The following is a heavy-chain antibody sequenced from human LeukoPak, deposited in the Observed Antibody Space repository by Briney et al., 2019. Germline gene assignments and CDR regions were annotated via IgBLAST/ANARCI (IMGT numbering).Heavy chain of an antibody. CDR2: ISGSGGST. V-gene: IGHV3-23*01. CDR3: ARGGPTYYYDSSGYVDY. Sequence: PGGSLRLSCAASGFTFSSYAMSWVRQAPGKGLEWVSAISGSGGSTYYADSVKGRFTISRDNSKNTLYLQMNSLRAEDTAVYYCARGGPTYYYDSSGYVDYWGQGTLVTVSS. CDR1: GFTFSSYA. D-gene: IGHD3-22*01. J-gene: IGHJ4*02.